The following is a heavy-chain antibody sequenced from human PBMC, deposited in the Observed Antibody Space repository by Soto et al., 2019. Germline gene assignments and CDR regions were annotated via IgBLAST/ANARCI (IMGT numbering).Heavy chain of an antibody. J-gene: IGHJ4*02. CDR2: IIPIFGTA. V-gene: IGHV1-69*13. D-gene: IGHD2-2*01. Sequence: SVKVSCKASGGTFSSYAISWVRQAPGQGLEWMGGIIPIFGTANYAQKFQGRVTITADESTSTAYMELSSLRSEDTAVYYCARDQGYCSSTSCPIYYWGQGTLVTVSS. CDR1: GGTFSSYA. CDR3: ARDQGYCSSTSCPIYY.